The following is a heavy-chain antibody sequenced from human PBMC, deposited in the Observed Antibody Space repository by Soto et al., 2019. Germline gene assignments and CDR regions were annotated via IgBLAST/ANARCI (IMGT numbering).Heavy chain of an antibody. CDR1: GGSISSSSYY. V-gene: IGHV4-39*01. CDR3: ASSLGQLVWNSFDY. Sequence: SETLSLTCTVSGGSISSSSYYWGWIRQPPGKGLEWIGSIYYSGSTYYNPSLKSRVTISVDTSKNQFSLKLSSVTAADTAVYYCASSLGQLVWNSFDYWGQGTLVTVSS. CDR2: IYYSGST. D-gene: IGHD6-6*01. J-gene: IGHJ4*02.